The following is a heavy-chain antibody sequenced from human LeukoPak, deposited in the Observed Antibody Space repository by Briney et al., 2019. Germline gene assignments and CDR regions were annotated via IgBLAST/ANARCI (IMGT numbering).Heavy chain of an antibody. CDR3: ARERMSWFGESHPDY. D-gene: IGHD3-10*01. CDR2: VYFTGRT. CDR1: GASIGRHY. J-gene: IGHJ4*02. Sequence: SETLSLTCSISGASIGRHYWSWIRKTPGKGLEWIGYVYFTGRTHYNPSLKSRVTISVDTSKNQFSLKLSSVTAADTAVYYCARERMSWFGESHPDYWGQGTLVTVSS. V-gene: IGHV4-59*11.